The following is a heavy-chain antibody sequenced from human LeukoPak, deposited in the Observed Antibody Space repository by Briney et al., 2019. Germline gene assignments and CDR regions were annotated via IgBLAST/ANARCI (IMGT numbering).Heavy chain of an antibody. CDR3: ADPASTDY. CDR1: GFTFNSYA. D-gene: IGHD2-2*01. Sequence: GGSLRLSCAASGFTFNSYAMTRVRQAPGKGLEWVSGISGGGGSTYYTDSVKGRFTISRDNSKNTLYLQMNSLRAEDTAIYYCADPASTDYWGQGTLVTVSS. CDR2: ISGGGGST. J-gene: IGHJ4*02. V-gene: IGHV3-23*01.